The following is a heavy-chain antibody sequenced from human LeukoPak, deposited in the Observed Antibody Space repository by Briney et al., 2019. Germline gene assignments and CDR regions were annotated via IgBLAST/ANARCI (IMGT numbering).Heavy chain of an antibody. CDR1: GFTVSGNY. D-gene: IGHD3-10*01. CDR2: IYSGGGT. CDR3: ARDGEGY. J-gene: IGHJ4*02. Sequence: GGSLRLSCAASGFTVSGNYMYWVRQAPGKGLEWVSVIYSGGGTYYSDSVKGRFTISRDNSKDTLYLQMNSLRAEDTALYYCARDGEGYWGQGTLVTVSS. V-gene: IGHV3-53*01.